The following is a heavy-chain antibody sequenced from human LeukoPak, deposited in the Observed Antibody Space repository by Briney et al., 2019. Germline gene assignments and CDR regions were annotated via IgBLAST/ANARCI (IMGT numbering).Heavy chain of an antibody. V-gene: IGHV3-15*01. D-gene: IGHD3-22*01. Sequence: GGSLRLSCAASGFTFSNAWMSWVRQAPGKGLEWVGRIKSETDGGTTDYAAPVKGRFTISRDDSKNTLYLQMNSLKTEDTAVYYCTTELPYYYDRSRFDYWGQGTLVTVSS. CDR2: IKSETDGGTT. J-gene: IGHJ4*02. CDR3: TTELPYYYDRSRFDY. CDR1: GFTFSNAW.